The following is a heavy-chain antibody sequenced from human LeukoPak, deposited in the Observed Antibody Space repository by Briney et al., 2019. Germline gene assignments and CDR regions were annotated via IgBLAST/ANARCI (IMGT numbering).Heavy chain of an antibody. CDR2: INPSGGST. CDR1: GYSFADYY. Sequence: VASVKVSFKGSGYSFADYYMHWVRQAPGPGHEWMGLINPSGGSTNYAQKFQGRVTMTRDTSTSTVYMELSSLRSDDTAVYYCARGPRITLVRGGQWYYYMDVWGKGTTVTISS. V-gene: IGHV1-46*01. J-gene: IGHJ6*03. CDR3: ARGPRITLVRGGQWYYYMDV. D-gene: IGHD3-10*01.